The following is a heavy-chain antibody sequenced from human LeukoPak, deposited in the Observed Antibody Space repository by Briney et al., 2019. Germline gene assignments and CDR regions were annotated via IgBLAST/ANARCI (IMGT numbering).Heavy chain of an antibody. CDR1: GFTFSSYA. CDR3: ARDRFCSGGSCYSAQIDY. V-gene: IGHV3-23*01. CDR2: ISGSGGST. Sequence: GGSLRLSCAASGFTFSSYAMSWVRQAPGKGLEWVSAISGSGGSTYYADSVKGRFTISRDNSKNTLYLQMNSLRAEDTALYYCARDRFCSGGSCYSAQIDYWGQGTVVTVSS. D-gene: IGHD2-15*01. J-gene: IGHJ4*02.